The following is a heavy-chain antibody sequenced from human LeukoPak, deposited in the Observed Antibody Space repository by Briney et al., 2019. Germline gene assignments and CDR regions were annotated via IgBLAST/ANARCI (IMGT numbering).Heavy chain of an antibody. CDR2: IYYSGST. CDR3: ARALAIVGAYYFDY. V-gene: IGHV4-39*07. D-gene: IGHD1-26*01. Sequence: SETLSLTCTVSGGSISSSSYYWGWIRQPPGKGLEWIGSIYYSGSTYYSPSLKSRVTISVDTSKNQFSLKLSSVTAADTAVYYCARALAIVGAYYFDYWGQGTLVTVSS. CDR1: GGSISSSSYY. J-gene: IGHJ4*02.